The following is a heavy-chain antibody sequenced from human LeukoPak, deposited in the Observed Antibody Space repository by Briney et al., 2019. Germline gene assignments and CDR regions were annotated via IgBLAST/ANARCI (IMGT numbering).Heavy chain of an antibody. D-gene: IGHD2-15*01. CDR3: TTEDIVVVVGAYDP. CDR2: IKSKTDGGTT. CDR1: GFTLSHAW. J-gene: IGHJ5*02. Sequence: GRSLRLSCAASGFTLSHAWMTWVRQAPGKGLEWVGRIKSKTDGGTTDYAAPVKGRFTISRDDSKNTLYLQMNSLKIEDTAVYYCTTEDIVVVVGAYDPWGQGTLVTVSS. V-gene: IGHV3-15*01.